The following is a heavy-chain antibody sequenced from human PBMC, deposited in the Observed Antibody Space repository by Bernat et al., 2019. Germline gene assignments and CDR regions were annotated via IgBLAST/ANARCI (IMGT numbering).Heavy chain of an antibody. V-gene: IGHV3-30*18. CDR2: ISYDGSNK. D-gene: IGHD5-24*01. CDR1: GFTFSSYG. J-gene: IGHJ4*02. Sequence: QVHLVESGGGVVQPGRSLRLSCAASGFTFSSYGMHWVRQAPGKGLEWVAVISYDGSNKYYADSVKGRFTISRDNSKNTLYLQMNSLRAEDTAVYYCAKGPDGYGTYWGQGTLVTVSS. CDR3: AKGPDGYGTY.